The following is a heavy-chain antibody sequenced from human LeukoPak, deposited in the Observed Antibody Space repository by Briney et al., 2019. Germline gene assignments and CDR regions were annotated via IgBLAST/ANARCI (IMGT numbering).Heavy chain of an antibody. V-gene: IGHV1-46*01. J-gene: IGHJ4*02. CDR3: ARDSSLRYFDWLSHGGDFDY. CDR1: GYTFTSYY. Sequence: GASVKVSCKASGYTFTSYYMHWVRQAPGQGLEWMGIINPSGGSTSYAQKSQGRVTMTRDTSTSTVYMELSSLRSEDTAVYYCARDSSLRYFDWLSHGGDFDYWGQGTLVTVSS. CDR2: INPSGGST. D-gene: IGHD3-9*01.